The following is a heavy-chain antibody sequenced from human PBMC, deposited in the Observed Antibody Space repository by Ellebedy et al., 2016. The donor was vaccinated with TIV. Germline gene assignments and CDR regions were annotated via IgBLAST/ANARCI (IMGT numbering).Heavy chain of an antibody. CDR3: ARLRDALADELDY. J-gene: IGHJ4*02. V-gene: IGHV5-51*01. Sequence: GGSLRLXXQTSGYSFPNFWIAWVRQQPGKGLEWVGVIYPGDSDTKYTPSLQGHVTISSDKSTGTAYLQWSGLKASDTAVYFCARLRDALADELDYWGQGTPVIVSS. CDR2: IYPGDSDT. D-gene: IGHD6-19*01. CDR1: GYSFPNFW.